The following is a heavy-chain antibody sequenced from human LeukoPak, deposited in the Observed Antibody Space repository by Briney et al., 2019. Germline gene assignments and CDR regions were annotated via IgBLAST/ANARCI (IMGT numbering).Heavy chain of an antibody. CDR2: VSHNGGN. CDR1: GFTFSSYA. CDR3: AMGTNDY. Sequence: GGSLRLSCAASGFTFSSYAMSWVRQAPGKGLEWVAVVSHNGGNADSVKGRFTISRDNSKNMVYLQMNSLRGDDTAVYYCAMGTNDYWGQGTLVTVSS. J-gene: IGHJ4*02. V-gene: IGHV3-30*03. D-gene: IGHD7-27*01.